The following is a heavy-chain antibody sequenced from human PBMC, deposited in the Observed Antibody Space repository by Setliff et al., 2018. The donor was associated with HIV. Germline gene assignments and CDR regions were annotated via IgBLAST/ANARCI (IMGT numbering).Heavy chain of an antibody. CDR2: IYKSGTT. Sequence: PSETLSLTCSVSGGSVNSYHWSWIRQPPGKGLVWIGYIYKSGTTNYSPSLKSRVTISAGPSKNQFSLKLTSVTAADTAVYYCGRLSETAMASFDSWGQGILGTVSS. J-gene: IGHJ4*02. V-gene: IGHV4-59*08. CDR3: GRLSETAMASFDS. CDR1: GGSVNSYH. D-gene: IGHD2-21*02.